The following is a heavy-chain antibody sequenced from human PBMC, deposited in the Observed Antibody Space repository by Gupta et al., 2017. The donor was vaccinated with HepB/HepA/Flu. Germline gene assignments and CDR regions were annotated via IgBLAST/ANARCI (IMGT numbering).Heavy chain of an antibody. CDR2: ITHSGTH. J-gene: IGHJ6*03. CDR3: EREDLGYSSKYSFYSMDV. Sequence: QVQLQQWGAGVFKPSETLSLTCAVSGGSFNDFYWAWIRQPPGKGLEWIGAITHSGTHNYNTSRKCWGTISVGTSKIQIARYLKALTEAETDLKYCEREDLGYSSKYSFYSMDVWGKGTPVTVSS. D-gene: IGHD1-26*01. V-gene: IGHV4-34*01. CDR1: GGSFNDFY.